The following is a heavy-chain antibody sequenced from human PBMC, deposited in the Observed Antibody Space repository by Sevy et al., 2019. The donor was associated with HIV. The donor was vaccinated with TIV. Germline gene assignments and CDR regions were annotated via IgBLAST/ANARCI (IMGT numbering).Heavy chain of an antibody. J-gene: IGHJ4*02. CDR3: ARLRCSEAAAATAY. D-gene: IGHD6-13*01. V-gene: IGHV4-39*01. CDR2: IYYSGST. CDR1: GGSISSSSYY. Sequence: SETLSLTCTVSGGSISSSSYYWGWLRQPPGKGLEWIGSIYYSGSTYYNPSLKSRVTISVDTSKNQFSLRLSSVTAADTAVYYCARLRCSEAAAATAYWGQGTLVTVSS.